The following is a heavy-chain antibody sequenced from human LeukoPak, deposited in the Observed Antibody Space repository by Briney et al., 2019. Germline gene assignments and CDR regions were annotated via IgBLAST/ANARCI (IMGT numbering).Heavy chain of an antibody. CDR1: GGSINSYF. J-gene: IGHJ4*02. CDR2: LYPSGST. Sequence: SETLSLTCTVSGGSINSYFWSWIRQPPGKGLEWIGLLYPSGSTNYNPSLKSRVTISVDTSRTQFSLKLSSMTAADTAVYYCAGGHYPLEYWGQGTLVTVSS. CDR3: AGGHYPLEY. V-gene: IGHV4-59*01. D-gene: IGHD1-26*01.